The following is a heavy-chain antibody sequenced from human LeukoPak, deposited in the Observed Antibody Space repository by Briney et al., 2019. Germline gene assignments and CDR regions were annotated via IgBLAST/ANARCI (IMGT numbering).Heavy chain of an antibody. CDR2: ISYDGTKK. J-gene: IGHJ6*01. CDR1: GFTFRSYA. V-gene: IGHV3-30-3*01. Sequence: PGGSLRLSCAASGFTFRSYAMHWDRQAPGRGLEWVALISYDGTKKYYADSVKGRFTMSRDNSKNTLNLQMSSLRAEDTAVYYCARPGGRGDTLTRGLDYYYAMDVWGRGTTVTVSS. CDR3: ARPGGRGDTLTRGLDYYYAMDV. D-gene: IGHD3-9*01.